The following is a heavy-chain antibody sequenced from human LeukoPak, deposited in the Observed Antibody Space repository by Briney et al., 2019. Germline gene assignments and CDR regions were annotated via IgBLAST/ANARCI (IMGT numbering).Heavy chain of an antibody. CDR3: ARAVSGSLYGDLDF. CDR2: IDSHNGDR. J-gene: IGHJ4*02. D-gene: IGHD1-26*01. V-gene: IGHV1-18*01. CDR1: GYSFVFFG. Sequence: ASVKVSCKASGYSFVFFGVAWVRQAPGQGLEWMGWIDSHNGDRNYAEKFQDRVTMTTDTSTTTSYMELRSLRSDDTAVYYCARAVSGSLYGDLDFWGQGTLVTVSA.